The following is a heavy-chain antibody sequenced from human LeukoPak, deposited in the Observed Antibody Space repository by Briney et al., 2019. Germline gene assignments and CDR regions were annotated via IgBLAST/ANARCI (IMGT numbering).Heavy chain of an antibody. CDR2: IIPIFGTA. V-gene: IGHV1-69*06. CDR3: AGRYSGYGPYYYYYMDV. CDR1: GGTFSSYA. D-gene: IGHD5-12*01. J-gene: IGHJ6*03. Sequence: SVKVSCKASGGTFSSYAISWVRQAPGQGLEWMGGIIPIFGTANYAQKFQGRVTITADKSTSTAYMELSSLRSEDTAVYYCAGRYSGYGPYYYYYMDVWGKGTTVTVSS.